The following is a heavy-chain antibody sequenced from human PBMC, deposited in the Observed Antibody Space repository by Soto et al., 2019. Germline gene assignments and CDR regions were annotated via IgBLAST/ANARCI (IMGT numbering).Heavy chain of an antibody. D-gene: IGHD6-13*01. V-gene: IGHV4-59*01. CDR1: GGSISSYY. J-gene: IGHJ5*02. Sequence: SETLSLTCTVSGGSISSYYWSWIRQPPGKGLEWIGYIYYSGSTNYNPSLKSRVTISVDTSKNQFSLKLSSVTAADTAVYYCARALDSYSSSWYVWFDPWGQGTLVTVSS. CDR3: ARALDSYSSSWYVWFDP. CDR2: IYYSGST.